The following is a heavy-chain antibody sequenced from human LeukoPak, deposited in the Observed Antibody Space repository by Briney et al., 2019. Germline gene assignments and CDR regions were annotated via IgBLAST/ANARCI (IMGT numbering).Heavy chain of an antibody. CDR2: IYYSGST. V-gene: IGHV4-59*06. J-gene: IGHJ4*02. Sequence: SETLSLTCTVSGGSISSYYWSWIRQHPGKGLEWIGYIYYSGSTYYNPSLKSRVTISVDTSKNQFSLKLSSVTAADTAVYYCARASRIAVAGEFDYWGQGTLVTVSS. CDR3: ARASRIAVAGEFDY. D-gene: IGHD6-19*01. CDR1: GGSISSYY.